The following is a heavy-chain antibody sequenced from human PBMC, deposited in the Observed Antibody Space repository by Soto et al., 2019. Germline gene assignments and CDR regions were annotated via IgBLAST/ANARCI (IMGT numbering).Heavy chain of an antibody. CDR2: IQSNYVT. D-gene: IGHD4-17*01. CDR3: ARHQGVDYGGNSIWAFGI. J-gene: IGHJ3*02. V-gene: IGHV3-66*02. Sequence: PGGPLRLSCQASGFSFGSYAMSWVRQAHGKWLEWVALIQSNYVTYYADSVKGRFSISRDTSNNTLYLQMNNLRPEDTAVYYCARHQGVDYGGNSIWAFGIWGQGTMVTRSS. CDR1: GFSFGSYA.